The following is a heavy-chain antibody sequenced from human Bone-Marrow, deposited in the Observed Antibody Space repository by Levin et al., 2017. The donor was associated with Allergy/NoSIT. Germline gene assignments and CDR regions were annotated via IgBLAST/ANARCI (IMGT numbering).Heavy chain of an antibody. D-gene: IGHD7-27*01. J-gene: IGHJ6*02. CDR1: GFTFSDHY. V-gene: IGHV3-11*01. CDR3: ARAKLGIHYNGMDV. CDR2: ISSSGSNK. Sequence: GASVKVSCAASGFTFSDHYMSWFRQPPGKGLEWVSYISSSGSNKYYADSLKGRFTISRDNAKSSLYLQMNSLSADDTAVYYCARAKLGIHYNGMDVWGQGATVTVSS.